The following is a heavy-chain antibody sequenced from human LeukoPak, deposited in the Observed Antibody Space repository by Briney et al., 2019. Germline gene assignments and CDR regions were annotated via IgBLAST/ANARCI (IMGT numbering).Heavy chain of an antibody. CDR2: ISWNSGSI. D-gene: IGHD3-3*01. Sequence: PGRSLRLSCAASGFTFDDYAMHWVRQAPGNCLEWVSGISWNSGSIGYADSVKGRFTISRDNAKNSLYLQMNSLRAEDTALYYCAKDFLVRAVGVTRYTVPDYWGQGTLVTVSS. J-gene: IGHJ4*02. CDR3: AKDFLVRAVGVTRYTVPDY. CDR1: GFTFDDYA. V-gene: IGHV3-9*01.